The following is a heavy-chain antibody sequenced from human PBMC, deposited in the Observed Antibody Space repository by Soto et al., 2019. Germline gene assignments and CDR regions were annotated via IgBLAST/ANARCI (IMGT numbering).Heavy chain of an antibody. Sequence: EVQLVESGGGLVQPGGSLRLSCAASGFTFSSYWMSWVRQAPGKGLEWVANIKQAGSEKYYVDSVKGRFTISRDNAKNSLYLQMNSRRAEDTAVYYCARGMTYYDILTGYPNYDYDYMDVWGKGTTVTVSS. D-gene: IGHD3-9*01. CDR1: GFTFSSYW. J-gene: IGHJ6*03. CDR3: ARGMTYYDILTGYPNYDYDYMDV. V-gene: IGHV3-7*01. CDR2: IKQAGSEK.